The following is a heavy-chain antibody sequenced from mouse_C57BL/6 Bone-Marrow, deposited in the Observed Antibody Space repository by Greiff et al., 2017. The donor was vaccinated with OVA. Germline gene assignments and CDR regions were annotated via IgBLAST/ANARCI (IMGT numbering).Heavy chain of an antibody. CDR2: INPGSGGT. D-gene: IGHD2-10*01. V-gene: IGHV1-54*01. CDR1: GYAFTNYL. J-gene: IGHJ2*01. CDR3: ARSLLFDY. Sequence: VQLVESGAELVRPGTSVKVSCKASGYAFTNYLIEWVKQRPGQGLEWIGVINPGSGGTNYNEKFKGKATLTADKSSSTAYMQLSSLTSEDSAVYFCARSLLFDYWGQGTTLTVSS.